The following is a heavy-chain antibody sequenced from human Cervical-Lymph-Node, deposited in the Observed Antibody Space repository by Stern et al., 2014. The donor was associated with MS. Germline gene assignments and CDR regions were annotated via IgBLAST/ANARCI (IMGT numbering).Heavy chain of an antibody. D-gene: IGHD2-2*01. CDR1: GDSVSSNSAA. CDR2: TYYRSKWYN. V-gene: IGHV6-1*01. J-gene: IGHJ6*02. CDR3: ARDLQEVVPAAHYYYYGMDV. Sequence: QVQLQQSGPGLVKPSQTLSLTCAISGDSVSSNSAAWNWIRQSPSRGLEXLGRTYYRSKWYNDYAVSVKSRITINPDTSKNQFSLQLNSVTPEDTAVYYCARDLQEVVPAAHYYYYGMDVWGQGTTVTVSS.